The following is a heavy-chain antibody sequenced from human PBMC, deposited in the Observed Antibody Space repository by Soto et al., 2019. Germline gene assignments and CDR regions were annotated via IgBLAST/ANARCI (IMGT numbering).Heavy chain of an antibody. CDR1: GFTVSNNY. J-gene: IGHJ1*01. D-gene: IGHD6-19*01. Sequence: EVQLVESGGGLVQSGGSLRLSCAASGFTVSNNYMSWVRQAPGKGLEWVSRMYSGGDIHYADSVRGRFTISRDSSKNTLYLQMNSLRAEDTAVYYCATSPVAGTFGGPGPLVTVSS. V-gene: IGHV3-66*01. CDR3: ATSPVAGTF. CDR2: MYSGGDI.